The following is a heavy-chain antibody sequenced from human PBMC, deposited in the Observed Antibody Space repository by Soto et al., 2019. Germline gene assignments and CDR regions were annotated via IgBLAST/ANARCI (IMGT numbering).Heavy chain of an antibody. J-gene: IGHJ4*02. CDR2: IYYSGST. V-gene: IGHV4-61*01. CDR1: GGSVSSGSYY. Sequence: SETLSLTCTVSGGSVSSGSYYWSWIRQPPGKGLEWIGYIYYSGSTNYNPSLKSRVTISVDTPKNQFSLELSSVTAADTAVYYCASNGGGYDYDYWGQGTLVTVSS. D-gene: IGHD5-12*01. CDR3: ASNGGGYDYDY.